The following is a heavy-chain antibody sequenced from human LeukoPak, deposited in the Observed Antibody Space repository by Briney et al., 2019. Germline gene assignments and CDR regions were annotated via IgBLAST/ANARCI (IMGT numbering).Heavy chain of an antibody. D-gene: IGHD3-10*01. CDR2: INSNSGGT. J-gene: IGHJ4*02. V-gene: IGHV1-2*02. Sequence: ASVKVSCKASGYTLTDYYMHWVRQAPGQGLEWMGWINSNSGGTNYAQKFQGRVTMTRDTSSSTAYMELSRLRSDDTAVYYCARDHSYYGSGIYSNVDYWGQGTLVTVSS. CDR1: GYTLTDYY. CDR3: ARDHSYYGSGIYSNVDY.